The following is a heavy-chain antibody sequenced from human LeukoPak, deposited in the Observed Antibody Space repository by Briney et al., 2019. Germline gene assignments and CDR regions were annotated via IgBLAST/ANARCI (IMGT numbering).Heavy chain of an antibody. CDR3: AREVDYDSSGYYTPDFDY. CDR2: ISSSSSTI. V-gene: IGHV3-48*01. CDR1: GFTFSNCE. D-gene: IGHD3-22*01. J-gene: IGHJ4*02. Sequence: GGSLRLSCAASGFTFSNCEMHWVRQASGKGLEWVSYISSSSSTIYYADSVKGRFTISRDNAKNSLYLQMNSLRGEDTAVYYCAREVDYDSSGYYTPDFDYWGQGTLVTVSS.